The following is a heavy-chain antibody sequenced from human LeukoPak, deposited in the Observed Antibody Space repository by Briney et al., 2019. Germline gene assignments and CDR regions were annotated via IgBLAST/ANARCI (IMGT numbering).Heavy chain of an antibody. CDR3: TRETMGASTIEY. Sequence: SETLSLTCSVSGGSIDNYYWSWIRQPAGKGLEWIGRFFATGGTNQNPSLRSRLTMSVDTFKSQLSLRLKSMTAADTAMYYCTRETMGASTIEYWGQGILVTVSS. J-gene: IGHJ4*02. V-gene: IGHV4-4*07. CDR1: GGSIDNYY. D-gene: IGHD1-26*01. CDR2: FFATGGT.